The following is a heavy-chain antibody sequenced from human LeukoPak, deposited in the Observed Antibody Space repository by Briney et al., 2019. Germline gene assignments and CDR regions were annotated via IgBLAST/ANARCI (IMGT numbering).Heavy chain of an antibody. Sequence: GASVKVSCKASGYTFTGYFMHWVRQAPGQGLEWMGWINPNSGGSNYAQKFQGRVTMTRDTSISTAYMELSRLRSDDTAGYYCARVESTSGGSGSYNGDYWGQGTLVTVSS. CDR3: ARVESTSGGSGSYNGDY. V-gene: IGHV1-2*02. D-gene: IGHD6-19*01. CDR2: INPNSGGS. J-gene: IGHJ4*02. CDR1: GYTFTGYF.